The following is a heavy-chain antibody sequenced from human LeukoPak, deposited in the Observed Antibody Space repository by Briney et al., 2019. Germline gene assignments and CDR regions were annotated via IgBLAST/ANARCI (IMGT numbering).Heavy chain of an antibody. CDR1: GYAFTGYY. Sequence: ASVKVSCKTSGYAFTGYYIHWVRQAPGQGLEWMGWINPNSGGTNYAQNFQGRVTMTRDTSISTAYMELSRLRSDDTAVYYCVRDDVSPWGQGTLVTVSS. CDR2: INPNSGGT. V-gene: IGHV1-2*02. J-gene: IGHJ5*02. CDR3: VRDDVSP.